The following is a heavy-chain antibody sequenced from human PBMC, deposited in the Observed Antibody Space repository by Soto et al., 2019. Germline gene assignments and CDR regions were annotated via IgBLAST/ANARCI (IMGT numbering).Heavy chain of an antibody. CDR2: IWYDGSNK. V-gene: IGHV3-33*01. CDR1: GFTFSSYG. CDR3: AREVLVRGIKYHGMDV. J-gene: IGHJ6*02. Sequence: QVQLVESGGGVVQPGRSLSLSCGASGFTFSSYGIHWVRQAPGKGLEWVAVIWYDGSNKYYADSVKGRFTISRDNSKNTLYLQMNSLRAEDTAVYYCAREVLVRGIKYHGMDVWGQGTTVTVSS. D-gene: IGHD3-10*01.